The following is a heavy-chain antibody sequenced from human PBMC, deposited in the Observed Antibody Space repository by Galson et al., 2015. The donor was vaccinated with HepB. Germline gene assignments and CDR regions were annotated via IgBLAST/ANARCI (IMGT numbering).Heavy chain of an antibody. J-gene: IGHJ4*02. CDR1: GFTFSGSA. V-gene: IGHV3-73*01. Sequence: SLRLSCAASGFTFSGSAMHWVRQASGKGLEWVGRIRSKANSYATAYAASVKGRFTISRDDSKNTAYLQMNSLKTEDTAVYYCTRHERESDYWGQGTLVTVSS. CDR2: IRSKANSYAT. CDR3: TRHERESDY.